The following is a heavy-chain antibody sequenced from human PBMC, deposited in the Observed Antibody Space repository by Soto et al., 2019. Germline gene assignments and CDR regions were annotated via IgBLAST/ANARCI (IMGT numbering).Heavy chain of an antibody. CDR3: ARGGDMVRGVMYYYYGMDV. CDR2: FNPSGGCT. J-gene: IGHJ6*02. CDR1: GYTFTSYY. V-gene: IGHV1-46*01. Sequence: ASVKVSCKASGYTFTSYYMHWVRQAPGQGLDWMGIFNPSGGCTSYAQKFQGRVTMTRDTSTSTVYMELSSLSSEDTAVFYCARGGDMVRGVMYYYYGMDVWGQGTTVTVSS. D-gene: IGHD3-10*01.